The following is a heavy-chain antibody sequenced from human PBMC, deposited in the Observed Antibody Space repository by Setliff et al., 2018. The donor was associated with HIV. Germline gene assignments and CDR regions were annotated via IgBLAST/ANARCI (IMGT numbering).Heavy chain of an antibody. V-gene: IGHV4-39*01. D-gene: IGHD5-12*01. CDR3: ASYRKAERWLQLGGNFGY. CDR2: IYYSGST. Sequence: LSLTCTVSGGSISSSSYYWGWIRQPPGKGLEWIGSIYYSGSTYYNPSLKSRVTISVDTSKNQFSLKLSSVTAADTAVYYCASYRKAERWLQLGGNFGYWGQGTLVTVSS. CDR1: GGSISSSSYY. J-gene: IGHJ4*02.